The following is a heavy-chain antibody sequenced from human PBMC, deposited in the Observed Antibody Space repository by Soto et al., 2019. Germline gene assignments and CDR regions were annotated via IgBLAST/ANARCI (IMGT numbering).Heavy chain of an antibody. D-gene: IGHD5-18*01. Sequence: ASVKVSCKASGYTFTIDVMHWVRQAPGQRLEWMGWINAGNGNTKYSQNFQGRVTITRDTSASTAYMEVSSLRSEDTAVYYCARVRGYSYGYFYFDYWGQGTLVTVSS. CDR1: GYTFTIDV. CDR3: ARVRGYSYGYFYFDY. V-gene: IGHV1-3*01. CDR2: INAGNGNT. J-gene: IGHJ4*02.